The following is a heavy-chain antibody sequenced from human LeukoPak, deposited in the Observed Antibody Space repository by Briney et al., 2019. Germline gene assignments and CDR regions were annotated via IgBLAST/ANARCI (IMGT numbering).Heavy chain of an antibody. CDR1: GFTFSDHY. CDR3: ARALGYCSGGSCYSFSPYDYFDY. CDR2: ISSSSSYT. J-gene: IGHJ4*02. V-gene: IGHV3-11*06. Sequence: GGSLRLSCAASGFTFSDHYMSWIRQAPGKGLEWVSYISSSSSYTNYADSVKGRFTISRDNAKNSLYLQMNSLRAEDTAVYYCARALGYCSGGSCYSFSPYDYFDYWGQGTLVTVS. D-gene: IGHD2-15*01.